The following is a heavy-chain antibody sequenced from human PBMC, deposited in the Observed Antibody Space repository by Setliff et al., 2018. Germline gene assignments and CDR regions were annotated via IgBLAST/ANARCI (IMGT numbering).Heavy chain of an antibody. J-gene: IGHJ4*02. Sequence: ASVTVSCKTSGYSFTSHYMHWVRQAPGQGLEWMGIINPGGLSSSSTQKFEGRVTMTRDTSTSTVYMELNSLTSDDTAVYYCARAGLAAAGRKGVFDHWGQGTLGTVSS. CDR1: GYSFTSHY. D-gene: IGHD6-25*01. CDR3: ARAGLAAAGRKGVFDH. V-gene: IGHV1-46*01. CDR2: INPGGLSS.